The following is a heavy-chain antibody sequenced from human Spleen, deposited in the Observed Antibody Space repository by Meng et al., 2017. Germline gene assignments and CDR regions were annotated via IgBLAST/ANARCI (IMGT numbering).Heavy chain of an antibody. CDR3: ARGSAGDYYFDS. CDR1: GDSISNYY. J-gene: IGHJ4*02. V-gene: IGHV4-4*07. Sequence: GSLRLSCSVSGDSISNYYWNWLRQPAGKRLEWIGHTYVGGSTDYNPSLRSRATVSVDTSKNQISLRLASVTAADTAVYFCARGSAGDYYFDSWGQGTVVTVSS. CDR2: TYVGGST. D-gene: IGHD4-17*01.